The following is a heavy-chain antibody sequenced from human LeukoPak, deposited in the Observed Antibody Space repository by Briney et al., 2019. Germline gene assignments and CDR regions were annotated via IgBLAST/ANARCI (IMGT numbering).Heavy chain of an antibody. D-gene: IGHD3-10*01. CDR3: ARETPNYGSGSYQGFDP. CDR1: GYTFTGYY. J-gene: IGHJ5*02. V-gene: IGHV1-2*02. Sequence: GASVKVSCKASGYTFTGYYMHWVRQAPGQGLEWMGWINPNSGGTNYAQKFQGRVTMTRDMSTSTVYMELSSLRSEDTAVYYCARETPNYGSGSYQGFDPWGQGTLVTVSS. CDR2: INPNSGGT.